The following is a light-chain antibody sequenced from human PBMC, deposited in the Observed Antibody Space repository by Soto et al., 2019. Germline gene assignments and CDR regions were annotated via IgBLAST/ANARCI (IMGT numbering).Light chain of an antibody. Sequence: EIVLTQSPATLSLSPGERATLSCGASRSVSSYLAWYQPKPGQAPRLLIYDASYRATGIPARFSGSGSGTDFPLTIRSLEPEDFGVYYCQHRSEWPPRLPFGGGTKVEIK. V-gene: IGKV3-11*01. CDR2: DAS. J-gene: IGKJ4*01. CDR1: RSVSSY. CDR3: QHRSEWPPRLP.